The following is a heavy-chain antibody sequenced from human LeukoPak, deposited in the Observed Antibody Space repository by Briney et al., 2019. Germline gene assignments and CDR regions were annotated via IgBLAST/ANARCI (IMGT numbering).Heavy chain of an antibody. V-gene: IGHV3-49*03. J-gene: IGHJ4*02. D-gene: IGHD6-6*01. Sequence: GGSLRLSCTASGFTFGDYAMSWFRQAPGKGLEWVGFIRSKAYGGTTEYAASVKGRFTISRDDSKSIAYLQMNSLKTEDTAVYYCTREAIGQLGRMYYFDYWGQGTLVTVSS. CDR1: GFTFGDYA. CDR2: IRSKAYGGTT. CDR3: TREAIGQLGRMYYFDY.